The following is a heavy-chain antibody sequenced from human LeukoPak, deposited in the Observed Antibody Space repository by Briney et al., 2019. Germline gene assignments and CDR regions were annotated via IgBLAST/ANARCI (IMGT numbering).Heavy chain of an antibody. J-gene: IGHJ4*02. D-gene: IGHD6-19*01. V-gene: IGHV1-18*01. Sequence: ASVKVSCKASGYTFTSYGISWVRQAPGQGLEWMGWISAYNGNTNYAQKLQGRVTMTTDTSTSTAYMELRSLRSDDTAVYYCARAFSPPRTYSSGWYYDYWGQGTLVTVSS. CDR1: GYTFTSYG. CDR2: ISAYNGNT. CDR3: ARAFSPPRTYSSGWYYDY.